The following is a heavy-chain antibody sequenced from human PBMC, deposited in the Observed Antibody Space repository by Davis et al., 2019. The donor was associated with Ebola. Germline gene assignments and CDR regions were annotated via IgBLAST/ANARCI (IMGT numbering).Heavy chain of an antibody. J-gene: IGHJ4*02. CDR3: ARDRTSSGYPYLDY. CDR2: ISYDGDNK. CDR1: GFTFNDYA. V-gene: IGHV3-30-3*01. Sequence: GESLKISCEASGFTFNDYALHWVRHAPGKGLEWVAVISYDGDNKYYADSVKGRFTISRDNSKNTLYLQMNSLRTEDTAVYSCARDRTSSGYPYLDYWGQGILVTVSS. D-gene: IGHD5-18*01.